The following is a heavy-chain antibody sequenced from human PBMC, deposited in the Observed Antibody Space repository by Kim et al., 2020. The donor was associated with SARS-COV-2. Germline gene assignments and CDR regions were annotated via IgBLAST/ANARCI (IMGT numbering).Heavy chain of an antibody. CDR1: GFTFSSYA. J-gene: IGHJ4*02. CDR3: AMGQLEPQFFGY. CDR2: ISGSGGST. V-gene: IGHV3-23*01. Sequence: GGSLRLSCAASGFTFSSYAMSWVRQAPGKGLEWVSAISGSGGSTYYADSVKGRFTISRDNSKNTLYLQMNSLRAEDTAVYYCAMGQLEPQFFGYWGQGTLVTVSS. D-gene: IGHD1-1*01.